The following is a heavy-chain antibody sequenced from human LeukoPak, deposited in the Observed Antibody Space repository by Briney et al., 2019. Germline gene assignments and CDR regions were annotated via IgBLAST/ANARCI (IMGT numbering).Heavy chain of an antibody. D-gene: IGHD3-9*01. CDR3: ARAHYDILTGYSEYYFDY. CDR2: ISGSGGST. Sequence: TGGSLRLSCAASGLTFSSYAMSWVRQAPGKGLEWVSAISGSGGSTYYADSVKGRFTISRDNSKNTLYLQMNSLRAEDTAVYYCARAHYDILTGYSEYYFDYWGQGTLVTVSS. J-gene: IGHJ4*02. CDR1: GLTFSSYA. V-gene: IGHV3-23*01.